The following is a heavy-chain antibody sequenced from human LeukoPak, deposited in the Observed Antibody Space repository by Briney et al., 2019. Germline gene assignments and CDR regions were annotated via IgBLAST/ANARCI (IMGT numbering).Heavy chain of an antibody. CDR2: MNPNSGNT. CDR1: GYTFTSFD. Sequence: ASVKVSCKASGYTFTSFDINWVRQATGQGLEWMGWMNPNSGNTGYAQRFQGRVTMTRCTSITTAYMELSSLRSEDTAVYYCVIGYQLLDAFDIWAKGQWSPSLQ. J-gene: IGHJ3*02. CDR3: VIGYQLLDAFDI. V-gene: IGHV1-8*01. D-gene: IGHD2-2*01.